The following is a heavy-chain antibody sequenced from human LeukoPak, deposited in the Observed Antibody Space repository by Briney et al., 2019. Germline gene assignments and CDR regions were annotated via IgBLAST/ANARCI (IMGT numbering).Heavy chain of an antibody. CDR3: ARSAMAGCFDY. CDR1: GDSVSSNSIA. J-gene: IGHJ4*02. Sequence: SQTLSLTCAISGDSVSSNSIAWHWIRQSPSRGLEWLGRTYYRSRWYNDYAESVKSRIIINPDTSKNQFSLQLNSVSPEDTAVYYCARSAMAGCFDYWGQGTLVTVSS. CDR2: TYYRSRWYN. D-gene: IGHD6-19*01. V-gene: IGHV6-1*01.